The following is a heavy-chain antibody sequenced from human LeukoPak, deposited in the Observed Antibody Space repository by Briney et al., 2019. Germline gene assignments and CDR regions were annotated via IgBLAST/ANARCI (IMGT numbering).Heavy chain of an antibody. CDR3: AKDGDDYYGSGSHVDY. D-gene: IGHD3-10*01. CDR1: GFTFSSYA. Sequence: GGSLRLSCAASGFTFSSYAMHWVRQAPGKGLEWVAFIRYDGSQKYYADSVKGRFTISRDNSKNTLYVQMNSLRAEDTAVYYCAKDGDDYYGSGSHVDYWGQGTLVTVSS. CDR2: IRYDGSQK. V-gene: IGHV3-30*02. J-gene: IGHJ4*02.